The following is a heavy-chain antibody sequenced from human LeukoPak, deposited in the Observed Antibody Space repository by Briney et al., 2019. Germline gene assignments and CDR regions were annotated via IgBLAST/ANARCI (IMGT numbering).Heavy chain of an antibody. CDR3: AKGKTIQLWPYYFDY. CDR1: GFTFSSYA. V-gene: IGHV3-23*01. CDR2: ISGSGGST. J-gene: IGHJ4*02. Sequence: GGSLRLSCAASGFTFSSYAISWVSQAPGKGLEWVSSISGSGGSTYYADSVKGRFTISRDNSKNTLYLQMSSLRAEDTAVYYCAKGKTIQLWPYYFDYWGQGTLVTVSP. D-gene: IGHD5-18*01.